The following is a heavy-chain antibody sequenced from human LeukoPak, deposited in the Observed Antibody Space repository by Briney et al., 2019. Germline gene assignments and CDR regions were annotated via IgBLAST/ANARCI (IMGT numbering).Heavy chain of an antibody. Sequence: GGSLRLSCAASGFTFSSYSMNWVRQAPGKGLEWVSSISSSSSYIYYADSVKGRFTISRDNAENSLYLQMNSLRAEDTAVYYCARDLSRNGGAPVDYWGQGTLVTVSS. CDR2: ISSSSSYI. CDR3: ARDLSRNGGAPVDY. V-gene: IGHV3-21*01. CDR1: GFTFSSYS. D-gene: IGHD1-26*01. J-gene: IGHJ4*02.